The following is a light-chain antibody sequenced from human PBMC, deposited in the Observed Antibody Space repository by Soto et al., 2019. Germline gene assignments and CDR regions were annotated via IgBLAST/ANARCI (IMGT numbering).Light chain of an antibody. CDR2: AAT. CDR1: QSISSY. V-gene: IGKV1-39*01. J-gene: IGKJ4*02. Sequence: DIQMTQSPSSLSASVGDRVTIPCRASQSISSYLNWYQHKPEKAPKVLIYAATSLQSGVPSRFSGSGSGTDFTLTISSLEPEDFATYDCQENYWAPLTFGGGTKVEIK. CDR3: QENYWAPLT.